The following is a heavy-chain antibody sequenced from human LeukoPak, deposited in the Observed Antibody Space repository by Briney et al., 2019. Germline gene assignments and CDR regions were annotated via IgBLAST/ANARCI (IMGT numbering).Heavy chain of an antibody. CDR1: GFSFSNYW. CDR2: INTDGSST. V-gene: IGHV3-74*01. Sequence: GGSLRLSCAASGFSFSNYWMHWVRQAPGKGLVWVSIINTDGSSTYYADSVKGRFTISRDNAKNTLYLQMSSLGVEDTAVYYCARDFKDGHFWGQGTLVTVSP. J-gene: IGHJ4*02. CDR3: ARDFKDGHF.